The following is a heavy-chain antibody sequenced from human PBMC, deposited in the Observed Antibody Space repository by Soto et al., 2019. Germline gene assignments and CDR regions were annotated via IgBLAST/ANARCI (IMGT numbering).Heavy chain of an antibody. J-gene: IGHJ6*02. Sequence: TGGSLRLSCAASGFTFSSYAMHWVRQAPGKGLEWVAVISYDGSNKYYADSVKGRFTISRDNSKNTLYLQMNSLRAEDTAVYYCARDLSRYDFWSGYYTGFYYYYGMDVWGQGTTVTVSS. CDR2: ISYDGSNK. D-gene: IGHD3-3*01. V-gene: IGHV3-30-3*01. CDR1: GFTFSSYA. CDR3: ARDLSRYDFWSGYYTGFYYYYGMDV.